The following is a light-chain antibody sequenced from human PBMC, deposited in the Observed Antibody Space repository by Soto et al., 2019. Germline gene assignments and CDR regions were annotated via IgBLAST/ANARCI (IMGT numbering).Light chain of an antibody. J-gene: IGLJ3*02. CDR1: SSDVGAYKY. CDR3: TSYVGNDIWV. V-gene: IGLV2-8*01. CDR2: EVT. Sequence: QSVLTQPPSASGSPGQSVTSSCTGTSSDVGAYKYVSWYQQYPGKAPKLRIYEVTKRPSGVPDRFSGSKSGNTASLTVSGLQAEDEADYYCTSYVGNDIWVFGGGTKVTVL.